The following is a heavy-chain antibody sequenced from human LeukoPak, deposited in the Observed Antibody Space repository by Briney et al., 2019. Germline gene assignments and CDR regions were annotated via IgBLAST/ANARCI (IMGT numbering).Heavy chain of an antibody. CDR3: ARDRYSGYDWDFYYYGMDV. J-gene: IGHJ6*04. Sequence: SQTPSLTCSVSDGSVSSADFYWSWIRQHPGKGLEWIGHIHYSGRTYYNPSLKSRVAISLDTSKNQFSLKLGSVTAADTAVYYCARDRYSGYDWDFYYYGMDVWGKGTTVTVSS. V-gene: IGHV4-31*03. D-gene: IGHD5-12*01. CDR2: IHYSGRT. CDR1: DGSVSSADFY.